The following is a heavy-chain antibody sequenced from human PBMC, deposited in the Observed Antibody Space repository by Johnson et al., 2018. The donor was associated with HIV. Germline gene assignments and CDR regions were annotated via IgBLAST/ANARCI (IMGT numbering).Heavy chain of an antibody. J-gene: IGHJ3*02. CDR3: ASMPIAARPPTDAFDI. CDR2: LYSGGAT. CDR1: GFSVSTNY. Sequence: VQLVESGGGLIQAGGSLRLSCAVSGFSVSTNYMNWVRQAPGKGLEWVAVLYSGGATHYADSVKGRFTISRDNSKNTLYLQMNSLRAEYTAVYYCASMPIAARPPTDAFDIWGQGTMVTVSS. D-gene: IGHD6-6*01. V-gene: IGHV3-66*03.